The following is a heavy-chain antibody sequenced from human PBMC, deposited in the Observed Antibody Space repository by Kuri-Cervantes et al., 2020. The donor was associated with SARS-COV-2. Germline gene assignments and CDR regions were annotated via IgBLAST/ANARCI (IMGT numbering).Heavy chain of an antibody. CDR2: ISYDGSNK. D-gene: IGHD2-15*01. J-gene: IGHJ4*02. CDR1: GFSVSTNY. V-gene: IGHV3-30-3*01. Sequence: GESLKISCAASGFSVSTNYMNWVRQAPGKGLEWVAVISYDGSNKYFAESVKGRFTISRDNSKNTLYLQMSSLRAEDTAMYYCARDRIGVHDSWGQGTLVTVSS. CDR3: ARDRIGVHDS.